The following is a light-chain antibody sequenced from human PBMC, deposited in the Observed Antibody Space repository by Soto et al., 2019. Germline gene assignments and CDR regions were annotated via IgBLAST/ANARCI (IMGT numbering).Light chain of an antibody. CDR3: QHYVTSLTT. CDR1: QTVTINY. V-gene: IGKV3-20*01. CDR2: GAS. Sequence: ILLTQSPGTLSLSPGERATLSCGASQTVTINYLAWYQQKPGQAPRLLIFGASIRVTGIPDRFIGSGSGTDFTLTISRLEPEDFAVYYCQHYVTSLTTFGQGTKVDIK. J-gene: IGKJ1*01.